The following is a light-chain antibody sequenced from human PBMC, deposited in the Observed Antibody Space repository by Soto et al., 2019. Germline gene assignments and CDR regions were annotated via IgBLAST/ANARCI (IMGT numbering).Light chain of an antibody. CDR1: QSLLHSDGYNY. Sequence: EIVMTQSPLSLPVTPGEPASISCRSSQSLLHSDGYNYMGWYLQKPGHSPQLLIYLGSNRASGVPDRFSGSGPGTDFTLKISRVEADDVGVYYCMQALQTPTFGGGTKVDIK. V-gene: IGKV2-28*01. J-gene: IGKJ4*01. CDR2: LGS. CDR3: MQALQTPT.